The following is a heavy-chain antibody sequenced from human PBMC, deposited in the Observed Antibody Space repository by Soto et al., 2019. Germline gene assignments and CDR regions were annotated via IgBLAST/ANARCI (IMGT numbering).Heavy chain of an antibody. Sequence: GGSLRPSCAASGFTFSSYAMSWVRQAPGKGLEWVSAISGSGGSTYYADSVKGRFTISRDNAKNSLYLQMNSLRDEDTAVYYCAISSGYYYGMDVWGQGTTVTVSS. D-gene: IGHD6-6*01. CDR2: ISGSGGST. J-gene: IGHJ6*02. CDR3: AISSGYYYGMDV. CDR1: GFTFSSYA. V-gene: IGHV3-23*01.